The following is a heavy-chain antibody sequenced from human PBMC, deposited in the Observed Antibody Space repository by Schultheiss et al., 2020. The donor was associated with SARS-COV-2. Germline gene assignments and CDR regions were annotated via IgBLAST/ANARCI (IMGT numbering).Heavy chain of an antibody. Sequence: GGSLRLSCAASAFSFSSYSMNWVRQAPGKGLEWVSSISSSSSYIYYADSVKGRFTISRDNAKNSLYLQMNSLRAEDTAVYYCATFNEQWLGHYYYYYMDVWGKGTTVTVSS. D-gene: IGHD6-19*01. CDR3: ATFNEQWLGHYYYYYMDV. CDR1: AFSFSSYS. CDR2: ISSSSSYI. V-gene: IGHV3-21*01. J-gene: IGHJ6*03.